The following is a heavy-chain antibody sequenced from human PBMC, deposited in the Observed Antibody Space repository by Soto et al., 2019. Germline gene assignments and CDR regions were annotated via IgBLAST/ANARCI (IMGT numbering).Heavy chain of an antibody. J-gene: IGHJ4*02. D-gene: IGHD6-6*01. CDR3: AKDKYYYHY. CDR2: ISGSAGST. Sequence: EAQLLESGGGLVQPGGSLRLSCAASGFTFSSDAMSWVRQAPGKGLEWVSTISGSAGSTYYTDSVKGRFTISRDSSKNTLYLQMNSLSAEDTALYYCAKDKYYYHYWGQGTLVTVSS. V-gene: IGHV3-23*01. CDR1: GFTFSSDA.